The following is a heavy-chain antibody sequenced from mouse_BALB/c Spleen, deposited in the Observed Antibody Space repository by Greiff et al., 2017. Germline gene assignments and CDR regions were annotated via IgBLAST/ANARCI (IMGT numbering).Heavy chain of an antibody. D-gene: IGHD2-4*01. CDR1: GFTFSSYG. CDR2: INSNGGST. J-gene: IGHJ3*01. CDR3: ARYDYDAWFAY. Sequence: EVQLVESGGGLVQPGGSLKLSCAASGFTFSSYGMSWVRQTPDKRLELVATINSNGGSTYYPDSVKGRFTISRDNAKNTLYLQMSSLKSEDTAMYYCARYDYDAWFAYWGQGTLVTVSA. V-gene: IGHV5-6-3*01.